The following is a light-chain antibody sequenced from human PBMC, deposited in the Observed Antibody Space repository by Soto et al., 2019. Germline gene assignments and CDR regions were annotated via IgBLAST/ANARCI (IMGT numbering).Light chain of an antibody. Sequence: PATLPVFEGERVSXNYRPIQSISYWFAWYQENPGKAPDLPIYKGSSLKIGVPSLFSGSGSGTEFTLTISSLQPDDFATYFCQHYSSYSGTGGQGTKVDI. J-gene: IGKJ1*01. CDR1: QSISYW. CDR2: KGS. CDR3: QHYSSYSGT. V-gene: IGKV1-5*03.